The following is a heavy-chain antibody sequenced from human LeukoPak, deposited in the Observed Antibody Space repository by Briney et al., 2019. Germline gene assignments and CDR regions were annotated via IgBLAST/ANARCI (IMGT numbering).Heavy chain of an antibody. V-gene: IGHV3-33*06. CDR2: IWYDGRNE. D-gene: IGHD2-8*01. J-gene: IGHJ3*02. CDR1: GFTFSRYG. CDR3: AKDRLYGNIINDDAFDI. Sequence: GGSLRLSCAASGFTFSRYGMHWVRQAPGKGLEWVAVIWYDGRNEYYADSVKGRFTISRDNSKSTLYLQMNSLRAEDTGVYYCAKDRLYGNIINDDAFDIWGQGTMVTVFS.